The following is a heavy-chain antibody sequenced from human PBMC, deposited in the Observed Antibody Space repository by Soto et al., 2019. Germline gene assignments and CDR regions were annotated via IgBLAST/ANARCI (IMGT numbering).Heavy chain of an antibody. D-gene: IGHD6-19*01. J-gene: IGHJ4*02. Sequence: GSLRLSCAASGFTFSSYAMSWVRQAPGKGLEWIGEINHSGSTNYNPSLKSRVTISVDTSKNQFSLKLSSVTAADTAVYYCARLNSSGGYYFDYWGQGTLVTVSS. CDR3: ARLNSSGGYYFDY. CDR1: GFTFSSYA. V-gene: IGHV4-34*01. CDR2: INHSGST.